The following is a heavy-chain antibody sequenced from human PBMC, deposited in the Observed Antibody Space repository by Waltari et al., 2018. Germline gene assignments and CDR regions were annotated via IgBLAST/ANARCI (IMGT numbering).Heavy chain of an antibody. Sequence: QVQLQESGPGLVKPSQTLSLTCTVPGGSISRGDYYWNWIRQPPGKALESIGYIYYSGSTYYNPSLKSRVTMSVDTSKNQFSLKLSSVTAADTAVYYCARGAGLLPAADYWGQGTLVTVSS. CDR2: IYYSGST. D-gene: IGHD2-2*01. J-gene: IGHJ4*02. V-gene: IGHV4-30-4*08. CDR1: GGSISRGDYY. CDR3: ARGAGLLPAADY.